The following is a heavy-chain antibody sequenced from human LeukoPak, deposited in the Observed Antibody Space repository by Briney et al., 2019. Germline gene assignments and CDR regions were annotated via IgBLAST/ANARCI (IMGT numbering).Heavy chain of an antibody. CDR3: ARVWFGESDDAFDI. D-gene: IGHD3-10*01. Sequence: GGSLRLSCAASGFTFDDYAMHWVRQAPGKGLEGVSGISWNSGSIGYADSVKGRFTISRDNAKNSLYLQMNSQRAEDTAVYYCARVWFGESDDAFDIWGQGTMVTVSS. J-gene: IGHJ3*02. V-gene: IGHV3-9*01. CDR2: ISWNSGSI. CDR1: GFTFDDYA.